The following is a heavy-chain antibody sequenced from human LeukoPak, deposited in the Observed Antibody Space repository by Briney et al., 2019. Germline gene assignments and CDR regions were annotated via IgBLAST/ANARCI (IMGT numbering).Heavy chain of an antibody. CDR3: AKDPTKEYYDFWGGYYYYYGMDV. Sequence: GRSLRLSCAASGFTFSSYGMHWVRQAPGKGLEWVAVISYDGSNKYYADSVKGRFTISRDNSKNTLYLQMNSLRAEDTAVYYGAKDPTKEYYDFWGGYYYYYGMDVWGQGTTVTVSS. D-gene: IGHD3-3*01. CDR1: GFTFSSYG. V-gene: IGHV3-30*18. CDR2: ISYDGSNK. J-gene: IGHJ6*02.